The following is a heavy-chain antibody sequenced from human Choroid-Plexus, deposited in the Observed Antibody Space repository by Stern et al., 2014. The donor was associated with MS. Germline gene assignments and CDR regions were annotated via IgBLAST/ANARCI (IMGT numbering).Heavy chain of an antibody. CDR2: ISYDGSDK. CDR1: GFTFSNFG. J-gene: IGHJ4*02. D-gene: IGHD2-15*01. CDR3: AKDRQWSTYFFDY. Sequence: QVQLVESGGGVAQPGRPLILSCAASGFTFSNFGMHWVRQAPGKGLEWVGLISYDGSDKYYADCVKGRFTIFRDNSKITLYMHMNSLRAEDTAVYYCAKDRQWSTYFFDYWGQGSLVPVSS. V-gene: IGHV3-30*18.